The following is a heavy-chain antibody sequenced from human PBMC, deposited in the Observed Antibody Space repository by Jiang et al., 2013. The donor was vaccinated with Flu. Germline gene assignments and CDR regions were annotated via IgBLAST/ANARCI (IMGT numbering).Heavy chain of an antibody. Sequence: VQLLESGGGVVQPGRSLRLSCAASGFTFSTYGMHWVRQAPGKGLEWVAVISYDGSNKYYTDSVKGRFTISRDNSKNTVYLQMNSLRAEDTAVYYCAKGRDGYNWDAFDIWGQGTMVTVSS. CDR1: GFTFSTYG. V-gene: IGHV3-30*18. J-gene: IGHJ3*02. CDR2: ISYDGSNK. CDR3: AKGRDGYNWDAFDI. D-gene: IGHD5-24*01.